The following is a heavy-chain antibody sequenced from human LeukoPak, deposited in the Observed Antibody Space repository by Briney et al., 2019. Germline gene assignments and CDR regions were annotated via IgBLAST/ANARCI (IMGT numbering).Heavy chain of an antibody. D-gene: IGHD1-26*01. J-gene: IGHJ4*02. V-gene: IGHV3-23*01. CDR1: GFTFDDYT. CDR3: AKGRGNEWEPGDY. CDR2: ISGSGGST. Sequence: GGSLRLSCAASGFTFDDYTMHWVRQAPGKGLEWVSAISGSGGSTYYADSVKGRFTISRDNSKNTLYLQMNSLRAEDTAVYYCAKGRGNEWEPGDYWGQGTLVTVSS.